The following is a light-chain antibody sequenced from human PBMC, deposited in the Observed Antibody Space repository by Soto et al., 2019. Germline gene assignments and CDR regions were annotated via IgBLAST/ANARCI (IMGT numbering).Light chain of an antibody. CDR2: DAS. V-gene: IGKV1-5*01. CDR1: QSISSW. CDR3: QQYNSYSPERT. Sequence: GDRVTITCRASQSISSWSAWYQQKPGKAPKLLIYDASSLESGVPSRFSGSGSGTEFTLTISSLQPDDFATYYCQQYNSYSPERTFGQGTKVEIK. J-gene: IGKJ1*01.